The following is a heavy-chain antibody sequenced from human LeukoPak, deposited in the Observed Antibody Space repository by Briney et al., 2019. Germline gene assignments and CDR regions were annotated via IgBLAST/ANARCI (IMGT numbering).Heavy chain of an antibody. CDR3: ASGRTYYDILTGYPTPAAGFRH. V-gene: IGHV4-61*01. Sequence: SETLSLTCTVSGGSVSSGSYYWSWIRQPPGKGLEWIGYIYYSGSTNYNPSLKSRVTISVDTSKNQFSLKLSSVTAADTAVYYCASGRTYYDILTGYPTPAAGFRHWGQGTLVTVSS. CDR2: IYYSGST. J-gene: IGHJ1*01. D-gene: IGHD3-9*01. CDR1: GGSVSSGSYY.